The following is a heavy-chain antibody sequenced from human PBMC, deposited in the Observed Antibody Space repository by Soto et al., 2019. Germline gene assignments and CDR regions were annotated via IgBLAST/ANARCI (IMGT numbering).Heavy chain of an antibody. CDR3: AREDGVVGRSSAFDH. Sequence: EVQVVESGGGLVKPGGSLRLSCVFSGFTFSTYTMNWVRQAPGKGLEWVSSINGRSNYVYYADSVKGRFTISRDNAKNSLYLKMNRLRAEDNASDYCAREDGVVGRSSAFDHWGLGTLVTVSS. CDR1: GFTFSTYT. J-gene: IGHJ4*02. CDR2: INGRSNYV. D-gene: IGHD1-26*01. V-gene: IGHV3-21*01.